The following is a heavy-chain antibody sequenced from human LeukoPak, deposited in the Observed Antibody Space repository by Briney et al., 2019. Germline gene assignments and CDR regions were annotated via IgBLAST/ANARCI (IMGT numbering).Heavy chain of an antibody. D-gene: IGHD3-16*01. CDR2: ISTGANTI. CDR3: AKFEFGF. CDR1: GFIFSDYY. J-gene: IGHJ4*02. V-gene: IGHV3-11*01. Sequence: GGSLRLSCAASGFIFSDYYMNWIRQAPGKGLEWVSYISTGANTIYYADSVKGRFTISRDNAKNSLFLQMNSLRDEDTAVYYCAKFEFGFWGQGTLVTVSS.